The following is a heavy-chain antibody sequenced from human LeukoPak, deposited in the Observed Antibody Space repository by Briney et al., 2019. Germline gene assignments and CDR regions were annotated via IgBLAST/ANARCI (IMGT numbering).Heavy chain of an antibody. J-gene: IGHJ5*02. D-gene: IGHD6-19*01. Sequence: ASVKVSCKASGYTFTDYYIHWVRQAPGQGLEWMGWINPNSGVTNYAQKFQGRVTMTRDTSITTAYMELSRLRSDDTAVYYCAREGLEIAVAATGNWFDPWGQGTLVTVSS. V-gene: IGHV1-2*02. CDR1: GYTFTDYY. CDR2: INPNSGVT. CDR3: AREGLEIAVAATGNWFDP.